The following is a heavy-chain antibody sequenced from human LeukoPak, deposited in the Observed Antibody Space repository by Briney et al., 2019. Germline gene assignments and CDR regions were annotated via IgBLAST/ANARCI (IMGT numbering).Heavy chain of an antibody. V-gene: IGHV3-7*01. Sequence: PGGSLRLSCAASGFTFSSYWMSWGRQAPGKGLEWVANIKQDGSEKYYVDSVKGRFTISRDNAKNSLYLQMNSLRAEDTAVYYCARVSHFDWPYYYYYYMDVWGKGTTVTVSS. CDR1: GFTFSSYW. CDR3: ARVSHFDWPYYYYYYMDV. D-gene: IGHD3-9*01. J-gene: IGHJ6*03. CDR2: IKQDGSEK.